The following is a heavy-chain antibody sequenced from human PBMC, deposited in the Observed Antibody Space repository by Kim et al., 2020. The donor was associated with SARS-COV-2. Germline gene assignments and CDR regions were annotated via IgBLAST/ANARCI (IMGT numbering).Heavy chain of an antibody. J-gene: IGHJ6*03. CDR1: GYTFTSYY. V-gene: IGHV1-46*01. Sequence: ASVKVSCKASGYTFTSYYMHWVRQAPGQGLEWMGIINPSGGSTSYAQKFQGRVTMTRDTSTSTVYMELSSLRSEDTAVYYCATGVVRGSLEWLLLGRYYYYYMDVWGKGTTVTVSS. CDR3: ATGVVRGSLEWLLLGRYYYYYMDV. D-gene: IGHD3-22*01. CDR2: INPSGGST.